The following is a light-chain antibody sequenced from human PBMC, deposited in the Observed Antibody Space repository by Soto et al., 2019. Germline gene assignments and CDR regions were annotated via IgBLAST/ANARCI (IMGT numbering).Light chain of an antibody. J-gene: IGLJ1*01. V-gene: IGLV2-14*01. CDR3: SSYTSSSTGF. CDR2: DVS. CDR1: SSDVGGYNY. Sequence: QSALTQPASVSGSPGQSITISCTGTSSDVGGYNYVSWYQQHPGNAPKLMIYDVSNRHSGVSNRFSGSKSGNTASLTISGLQAADEADYYCSSYTSSSTGFFGTGTQLTVL.